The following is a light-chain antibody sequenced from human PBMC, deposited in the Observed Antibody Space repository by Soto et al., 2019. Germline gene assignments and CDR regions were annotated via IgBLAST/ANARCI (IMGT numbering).Light chain of an antibody. CDR3: QQSYSSLT. CDR1: QSISNY. Sequence: DIQMTQSPSSLSASVGDRATITCRASQSISNYLNWYQQKPGKAPKLLIYAASSFQSGVPSRFSGSGSGTDFTLTISSLQPEDFATYYCQQSYSSLTSGQGTRLEIK. V-gene: IGKV1-39*01. J-gene: IGKJ5*01. CDR2: AAS.